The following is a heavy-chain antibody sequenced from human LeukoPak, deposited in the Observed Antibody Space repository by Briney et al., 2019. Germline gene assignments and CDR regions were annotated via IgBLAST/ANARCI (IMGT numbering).Heavy chain of an antibody. J-gene: IGHJ4*02. CDR3: ARDRVNWNYLSSVDY. D-gene: IGHD1-7*01. Sequence: GGSLRLSCLASGFTFGDYSMNWVRQAPGRGLEWISYTWGSSTSIYYADSVRGRFTISRDDAKNLLYLQMNSLRAEDTAVYYCARDRVNWNYLSSVDYWGQGTLVTVSS. CDR2: TWGSSTSI. CDR1: GFTFGDYS. V-gene: IGHV3-48*01.